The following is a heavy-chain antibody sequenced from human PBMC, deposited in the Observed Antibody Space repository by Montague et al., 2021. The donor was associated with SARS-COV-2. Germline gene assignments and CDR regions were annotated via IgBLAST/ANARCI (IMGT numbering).Heavy chain of an antibody. CDR3: ARGATRSFDH. J-gene: IGHJ4*02. D-gene: IGHD1-1*01. CDR1: GDSLTYFY. Sequence: SETLSFTCSVSGDSLTYFYWSWLRQTPGKGLEWIGYIFYSGGTKYNPSLQSRVTFSVDTSRNQFSLNLDSVTAADTGVYYCARGATRSFDHWGQGVLVTVSS. CDR2: IFYSGGT. V-gene: IGHV4-59*01.